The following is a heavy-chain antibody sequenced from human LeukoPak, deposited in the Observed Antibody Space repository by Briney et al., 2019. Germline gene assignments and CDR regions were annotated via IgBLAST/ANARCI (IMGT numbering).Heavy chain of an antibody. CDR2: ISYDGSNK. Sequence: GGSLRLSCAASGFTFSSYAMHWVRQAPGKGLEWVAVISYDGSNKYYADSVKGRFTISRDNSKNTLYLQMNSLRAEDTAVYYCARDPGDSYGYAFDIWGQGTMVTVSS. V-gene: IGHV3-30*04. J-gene: IGHJ3*02. CDR1: GFTFSSYA. CDR3: ARDPGDSYGYAFDI. D-gene: IGHD5-18*01.